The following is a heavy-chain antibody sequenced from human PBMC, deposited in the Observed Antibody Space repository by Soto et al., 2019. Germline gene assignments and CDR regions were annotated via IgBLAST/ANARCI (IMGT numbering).Heavy chain of an antibody. CDR3: ARTGVVVTAGDFDY. V-gene: IGHV3-30*03. CDR2: ISYDGSNK. CDR1: GFTFSSYG. Sequence: SLRLSCAASGFTFSSYGMHWVRQAPGKGLEWVAVISYDGSNKYYADSVKGRFTISRDNSKNTLYLQMNSLRAEDTAVYYCARTGVVVTAGDFDYWGQGTLVTVSS. J-gene: IGHJ4*02. D-gene: IGHD2-21*02.